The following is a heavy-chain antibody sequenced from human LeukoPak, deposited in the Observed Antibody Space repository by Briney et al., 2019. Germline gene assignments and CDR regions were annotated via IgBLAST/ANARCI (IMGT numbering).Heavy chain of an antibody. V-gene: IGHV4-38-2*02. D-gene: IGHD2-21*01. CDR2: IYHSGST. CDR3: AGLYSNDAFDI. CDR1: GHSISSGYY. J-gene: IGHJ3*02. Sequence: SETLSLTCTVSGHSISSGYYWGWIRQPPGKGLEWIGSIYHSGSTYYNPSLKSRVTISVDTSKNQFSLKLSSVTAADTAVYYCAGLYSNDAFDIWGQGTMVTVSS.